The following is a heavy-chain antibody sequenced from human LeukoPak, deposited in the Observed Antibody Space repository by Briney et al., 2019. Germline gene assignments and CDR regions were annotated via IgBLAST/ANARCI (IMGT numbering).Heavy chain of an antibody. D-gene: IGHD4/OR15-4a*01. CDR3: ARGVSGATALDF. CDR2: ISIGSTYV. Sequence: GGSLRLSCTASGFTFSTYSMNWVRQAPGKGLEWVSYISIGSTYVYYADSVKDRFTVSRDNAKNSLVLQVSSLRAEDTAVYYCARGVSGATALDFWGQGTLVTVSS. CDR1: GFTFSTYS. J-gene: IGHJ4*02. V-gene: IGHV3-21*01.